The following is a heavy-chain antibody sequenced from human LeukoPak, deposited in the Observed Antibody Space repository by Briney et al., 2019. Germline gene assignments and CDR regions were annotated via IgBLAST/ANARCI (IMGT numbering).Heavy chain of an antibody. Sequence: PGGSLRLSCVASGITFGSYSMTWVRQAPGKGLEWVANINPDGSEKDYVESVKGRLTISRDNAKKILYLQMNSLRADDTAVYYCAIPSSYDGSRYYHAYWGQGTLVSVSS. CDR2: INPDGSEK. CDR1: GITFGSYS. D-gene: IGHD3-22*01. J-gene: IGHJ4*02. V-gene: IGHV3-7*01. CDR3: AIPSSYDGSRYYHAY.